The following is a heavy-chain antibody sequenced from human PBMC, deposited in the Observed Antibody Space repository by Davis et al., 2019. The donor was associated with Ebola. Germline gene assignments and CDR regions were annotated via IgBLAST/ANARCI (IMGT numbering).Heavy chain of an antibody. CDR2: IYHSGST. V-gene: IGHV4-59*08. J-gene: IGHJ5*02. CDR1: GGSISSYY. D-gene: IGHD3-10*01. CDR3: ARLSEGSWFDP. Sequence: SETLSLTCTVSGGSISSYYWSWIRQPPGKGLEWIGEIYHSGSTNYNPSLKSRVTISVDTSKNQFSLKLSSVTAADTAVYYCARLSEGSWFDPWGQGTLVTVSS.